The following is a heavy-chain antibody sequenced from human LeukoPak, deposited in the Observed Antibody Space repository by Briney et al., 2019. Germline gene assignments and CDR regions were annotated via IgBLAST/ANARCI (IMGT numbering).Heavy chain of an antibody. D-gene: IGHD6-19*01. V-gene: IGHV3-21*01. CDR1: GFTFSSDS. J-gene: IGHJ4*02. CDR2: ISSSSSYI. Sequence: GGSLRLSCAASGFTFSSDSMNWVRQAPGKGLECVSSISSSSSYIYYADSVKGRFTISRDNAKNSLYLQMNSLRAEDTAVYYCATASSGWLNEDYWGQGTLVTVSS. CDR3: ATASSGWLNEDY.